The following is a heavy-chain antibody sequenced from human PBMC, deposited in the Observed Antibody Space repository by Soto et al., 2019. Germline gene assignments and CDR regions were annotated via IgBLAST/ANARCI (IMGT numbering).Heavy chain of an antibody. Sequence: ASVKVSCKASGYTFTSYGISWVRQAPGQGLEWMGWISAYNGNTNYAQKLQGRVTMTTDTSTSTAYMELRSLRSDDTVVYYCARRFPIAAAGVLFYYGMDVWGQGTTVTVSS. V-gene: IGHV1-18*01. CDR1: GYTFTSYG. J-gene: IGHJ6*02. CDR2: ISAYNGNT. CDR3: ARRFPIAAAGVLFYYGMDV. D-gene: IGHD6-13*01.